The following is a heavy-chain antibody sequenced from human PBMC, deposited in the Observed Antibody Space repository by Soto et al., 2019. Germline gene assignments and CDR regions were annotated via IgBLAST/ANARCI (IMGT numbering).Heavy chain of an antibody. V-gene: IGHV3-23*01. CDR2: ISSSGDNT. CDR3: AKDTAMVAVVKYFDY. D-gene: IGHD3-22*01. Sequence: GGLLRLSCAAAGFTFSSYSMSWLRQAPGKGLEWVSAISSSGDNTNYADSVKGRFTISRDNSKNTLFLQMNSLRADDTAIYYCAKDTAMVAVVKYFDYWGKGTLVTVSS. J-gene: IGHJ4*02. CDR1: GFTFSSYS.